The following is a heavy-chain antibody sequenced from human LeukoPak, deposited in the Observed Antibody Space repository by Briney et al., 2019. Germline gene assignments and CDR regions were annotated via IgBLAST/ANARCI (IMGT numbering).Heavy chain of an antibody. CDR2: INHSGST. D-gene: IGHD5-18*01. CDR3: ARVDRGYSYGLIQRVPYYCYYYMDV. J-gene: IGHJ6*03. V-gene: IGHV4-34*01. CDR1: GGSFSGYY. Sequence: SETLSLTCAVYGGSFSGYYWSWIRQPPGKGLEWIGEINHSGSTNYNPSLKSRVTISVDTSKNQFSLKLSSVTAADTAVYYCARVDRGYSYGLIQRVPYYCYYYMDVWGKGTTVTVSS.